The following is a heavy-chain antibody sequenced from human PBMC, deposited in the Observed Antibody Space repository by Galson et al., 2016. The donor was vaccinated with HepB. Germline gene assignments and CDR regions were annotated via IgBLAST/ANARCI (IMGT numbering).Heavy chain of an antibody. CDR1: GFTFNTYS. V-gene: IGHV3-48*02. D-gene: IGHD1-26*01. Sequence: SLRLSCAGSGFTFNTYSMNWVRQAPGKGLEWVSYISSSTGTRYYADSVKGRFTISRDNAKNSLYLHMNSLRDEDTAVYYCARTVGTTFYYYYYMDVWGKGTTVTVSS. J-gene: IGHJ6*03. CDR3: ARTVGTTFYYYYYMDV. CDR2: ISSSTGTR.